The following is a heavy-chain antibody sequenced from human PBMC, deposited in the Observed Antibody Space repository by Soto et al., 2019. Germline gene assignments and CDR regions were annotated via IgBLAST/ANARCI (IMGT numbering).Heavy chain of an antibody. CDR2: IYWNDDK. Sequence: QITLKESGPTLVKPTQTLTLTCTFSGFARSTNGVVVGWIRQSPGKALEWLALIYWNDDKRYSPSLKSRLIITEDTSKNPVVLTMTSMDTVDTATYYCAHTLSSNDYVSWYFDFWGRGTLVIDSS. D-gene: IGHD3-16*01. CDR3: AHTLSSNDYVSWYFDF. V-gene: IGHV2-5*01. J-gene: IGHJ2*01. CDR1: GFARSTNGVV.